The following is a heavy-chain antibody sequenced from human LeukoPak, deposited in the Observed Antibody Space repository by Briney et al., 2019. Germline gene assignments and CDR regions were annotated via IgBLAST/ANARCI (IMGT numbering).Heavy chain of an antibody. D-gene: IGHD3-9*01. J-gene: IGHJ4*02. Sequence: SQTLSLTCTVSGASISSGEYYWSWIRQPAGKGLEWIGRIYTSGSTNYNPSLKSRVTISVDTSKNHFSLKLSYVTAADTAVYYCARGYKYYDILTVYYDGYYFDYWGQGTLVTVSS. CDR1: GASISSGEYY. V-gene: IGHV4-61*02. CDR2: IYTSGST. CDR3: ARGYKYYDILTVYYDGYYFDY.